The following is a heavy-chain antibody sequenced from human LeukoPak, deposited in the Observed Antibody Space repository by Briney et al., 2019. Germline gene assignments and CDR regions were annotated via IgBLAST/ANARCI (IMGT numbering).Heavy chain of an antibody. CDR3: AKDVCTSSRCLLYFDS. CDR2: ISGFNT. Sequence: PGGSLRLSCTTSGFAFSNYAMNWVRQAPGKGPEWVSGISGFNTYYADSVKGRFTIFRDNSKNVLYLQMDRLRAEDTAVYSCAKDVCTSSRCLLYFDSWGQGTLVTVSS. D-gene: IGHD2-8*01. V-gene: IGHV3-23*01. CDR1: GFAFSNYA. J-gene: IGHJ4*02.